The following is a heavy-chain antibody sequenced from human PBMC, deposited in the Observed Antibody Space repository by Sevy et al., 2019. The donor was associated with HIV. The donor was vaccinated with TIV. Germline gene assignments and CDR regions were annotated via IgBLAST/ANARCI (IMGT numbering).Heavy chain of an antibody. CDR2: LSFGCGQI. CDR1: GFTFNKYS. J-gene: IGHJ4*02. CDR3: GREGCSRPHDF. Sequence: QLGGSLRLSCVASGFTFNKYSMSWVRQAPGKGLERVSTLSFGCGQINYADSVKGRFTISRDDSKNTLYLQMNSLRAEDTAVYYCGREGCSRPHDFWGQGTLVTVSS. D-gene: IGHD3-10*02. V-gene: IGHV3-23*01.